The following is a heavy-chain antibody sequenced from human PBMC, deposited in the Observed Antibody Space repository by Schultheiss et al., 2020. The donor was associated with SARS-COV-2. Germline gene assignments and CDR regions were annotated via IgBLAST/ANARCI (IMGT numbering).Heavy chain of an antibody. Sequence: SVKVSCKASGGTFSSYAISWVRQAPGQGLEWMGWISAYNGNTNYAQKFQGRVTITADESTSTAYMELSSLRSEDTAVYYCARGIAVAYYYYGMDVWGQGTTVTVSS. CDR2: ISAYNGNT. CDR3: ARGIAVAYYYYGMDV. J-gene: IGHJ6*02. D-gene: IGHD6-19*01. CDR1: GGTFSSYA. V-gene: IGHV1-69*13.